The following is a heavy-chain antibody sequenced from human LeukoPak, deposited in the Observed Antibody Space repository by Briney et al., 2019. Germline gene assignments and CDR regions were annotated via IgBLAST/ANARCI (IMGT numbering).Heavy chain of an antibody. Sequence: SETLSLTCAVYGGSFSGYYWSRIRQPPGKGLEWIGEINHSGSTNYNPSLKSRVTISVDTSKNQFSLKLSSVTAADTAVYYRARGDYYYDSSGEFDYWGQGTLVTVSS. CDR3: ARGDYYYDSSGEFDY. CDR2: INHSGST. V-gene: IGHV4-34*01. D-gene: IGHD3-22*01. J-gene: IGHJ4*02. CDR1: GGSFSGYY.